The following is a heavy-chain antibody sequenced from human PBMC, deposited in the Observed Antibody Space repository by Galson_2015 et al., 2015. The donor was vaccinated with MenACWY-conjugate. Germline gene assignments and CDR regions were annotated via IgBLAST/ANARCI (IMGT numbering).Heavy chain of an antibody. V-gene: IGHV1-18*01. J-gene: IGHJ4*02. CDR2: ISAYNGDT. Sequence: SVKVSCKASGYTFTSYAMHWVRQAPGQGLEWMGWISAYNGDTNYALKFQGRVTMTTDTSTTTAYMELRSLRAEDTAVYYCARGSSAYDMGVFDYWGQGTLVTVSS. CDR1: GYTFTSYA. D-gene: IGHD5-12*01. CDR3: ARGSSAYDMGVFDY.